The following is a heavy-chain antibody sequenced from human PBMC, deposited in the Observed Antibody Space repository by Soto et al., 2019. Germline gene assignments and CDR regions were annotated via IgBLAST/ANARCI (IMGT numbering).Heavy chain of an antibody. CDR1: GFTFSSYG. CDR2: ISDDGSSK. Sequence: QVQLVESGGGVVQPGRSLRLSCAASGFTFSSYGMYWVRQAPGEGPEWVAVISDDGSSKYYADSVKGRFTISRDNSKNTLYLQMNSLRAEDTAVFYCAKDQSHAFDVWGQGTMVTVSS. V-gene: IGHV3-30*18. CDR3: AKDQSHAFDV. J-gene: IGHJ3*01.